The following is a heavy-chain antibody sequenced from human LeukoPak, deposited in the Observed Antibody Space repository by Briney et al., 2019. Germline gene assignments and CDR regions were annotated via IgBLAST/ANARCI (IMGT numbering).Heavy chain of an antibody. V-gene: IGHV3-21*01. Sequence: GGSLRLSCAASGFTFSSYSMNWVRQAPGKGLDWVSSISSSSSYIYYADSVRGRFTISRDNAKSSLYLQMNSLRAEDTAVYYCARDLEAAAAYYFDYWGQGTLVTVSS. D-gene: IGHD6-13*01. CDR3: ARDLEAAAAYYFDY. CDR2: ISSSSSYI. CDR1: GFTFSSYS. J-gene: IGHJ4*02.